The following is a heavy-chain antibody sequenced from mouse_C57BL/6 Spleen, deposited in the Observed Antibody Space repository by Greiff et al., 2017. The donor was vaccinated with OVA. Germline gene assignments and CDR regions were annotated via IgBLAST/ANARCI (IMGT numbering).Heavy chain of an antibody. D-gene: IGHD1-1*01. CDR3: TRGSSYFDY. CDR1: GYTFTDYE. Sequence: QVQLQQSGAELVRPGASVTLSCKASGYTFTDYEMHWVKQTPVPGLEWIGALAPETGGTAYNQKFKGKAILTADKSSSTAYMELRSLTSEDSAVYYWTRGSSYFDYWGQGTTLTVSS. CDR2: LAPETGGT. V-gene: IGHV1-15*01. J-gene: IGHJ2*01.